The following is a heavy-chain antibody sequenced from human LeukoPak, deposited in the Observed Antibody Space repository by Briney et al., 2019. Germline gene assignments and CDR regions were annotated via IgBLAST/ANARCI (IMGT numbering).Heavy chain of an antibody. CDR2: INPSGGST. CDR3: ASSTTVTNYYFDY. CDR1: GYTFTSYY. J-gene: IGHJ4*02. Sequence: WASVKVSCKASGYTFTSYYMHWVRQAPGQGLEWMGIINPSGGSTSYAQKFQGRVTMTRYMSTSTVYMELSSLRSEDTAVYYCASSTTVTNYYFDYWGQGTLVTVSS. V-gene: IGHV1-46*01. D-gene: IGHD4-17*01.